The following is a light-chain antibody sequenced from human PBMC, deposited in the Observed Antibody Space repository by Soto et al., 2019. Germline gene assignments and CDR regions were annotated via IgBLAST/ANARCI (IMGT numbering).Light chain of an antibody. V-gene: IGKV1-39*01. CDR2: AAY. CDR3: QQSYKTPWT. Sequence: DIQMTQSPSTLSASVGDRVTITCRASQPISTYLNWYQRKPGKAPQVLIYAAYTLQSGVPSRFSGSASGAEFTLTISSLQTEDFATYYCQQSYKTPWTFGQGTKVEIK. CDR1: QPISTY. J-gene: IGKJ1*01.